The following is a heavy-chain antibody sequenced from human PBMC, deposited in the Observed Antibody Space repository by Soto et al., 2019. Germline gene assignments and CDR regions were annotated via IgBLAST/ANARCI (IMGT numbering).Heavy chain of an antibody. CDR2: ISAYNGNT. CDR1: GYIFTDYG. V-gene: IGHV1-18*01. Sequence: ASVKVSCKTSGYIFTDYGISWMRQAPGQGLEWMGWISAYNGNTNYAQKLQGRLTMTTDTSTSTAYMELRSLRSDDTAMYYCARNRLRESYRNNWFDPWGQGTLVTVSS. CDR3: ARNRLRESYRNNWFDP. J-gene: IGHJ5*02. D-gene: IGHD3-16*02.